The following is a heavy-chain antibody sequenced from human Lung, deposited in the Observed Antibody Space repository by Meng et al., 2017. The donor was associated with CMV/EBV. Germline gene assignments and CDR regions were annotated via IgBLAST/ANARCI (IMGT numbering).Heavy chain of an antibody. J-gene: IGHJ4*02. CDR2: ISSDDRTR. CDR1: GFNFGTYG. CDR3: ARDRGVVIPAAPYYFDY. D-gene: IGHD3-10*01. V-gene: IGHV3-48*04. Sequence: SXVGTGFNFGTYGLNWVRQAPGRGLEWISFISSDDRTRTYADSVRGRFTISRDDAKNSVSLQMRSLRVEDTAVYYCARDRGVVIPAAPYYFDYLGRGXLVTVSS.